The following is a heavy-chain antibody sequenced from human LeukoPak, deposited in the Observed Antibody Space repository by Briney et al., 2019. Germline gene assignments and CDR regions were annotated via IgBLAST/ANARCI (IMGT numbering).Heavy chain of an antibody. CDR3: TRVRSGNDLDY. V-gene: IGHV3-49*04. D-gene: IGHD3-10*01. CDR1: GFTFGDHA. CDR2: IRSKGYGGTT. J-gene: IGHJ4*02. Sequence: PGGSLRLSCSASGFTFGDHAMSWVRQAPGKGLEWVGFIRSKGYGGTTEYAASVEGRFSLSRDDSKSFVYLQLSSLKTEDTAVDYCTRVRSGNDLDYWGQGTLVTVSS.